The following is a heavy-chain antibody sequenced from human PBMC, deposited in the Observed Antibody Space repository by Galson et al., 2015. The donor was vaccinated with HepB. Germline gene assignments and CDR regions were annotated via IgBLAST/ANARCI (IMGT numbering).Heavy chain of an antibody. D-gene: IGHD3-16*01. Sequence: SLRLSCAASGFTFRSYGMHWVRQAPGKGLEWVAVIWYDGSDQRYADSVKGRFTISRDNSKNTLYLQMNGPRDDDTAVYYCVRDRGGLHWFDSWGQGTLVTVSS. CDR2: IWYDGSDQ. CDR3: VRDRGGLHWFDS. V-gene: IGHV3-33*01. J-gene: IGHJ5*01. CDR1: GFTFRSYG.